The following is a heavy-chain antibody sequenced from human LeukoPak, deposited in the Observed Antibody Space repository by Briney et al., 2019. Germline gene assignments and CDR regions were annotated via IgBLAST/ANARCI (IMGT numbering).Heavy chain of an antibody. J-gene: IGHJ4*02. V-gene: IGHV4-4*07. Sequence: SETQSLTCTVSGGSISSYYWSWIRQPAGKGLEWIGRIYTSGSTNYNASLKSRVSMSVDTSKNQFSLKLSSVTAADTAVFYCARENSGSYREFDYWGQGTLVTVSS. CDR1: GGSISSYY. D-gene: IGHD1-26*01. CDR2: IYTSGST. CDR3: ARENSGSYREFDY.